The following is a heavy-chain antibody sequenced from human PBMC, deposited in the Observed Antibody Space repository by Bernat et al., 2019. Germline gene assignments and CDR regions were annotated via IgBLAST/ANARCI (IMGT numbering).Heavy chain of an antibody. V-gene: IGHV3-73*02. J-gene: IGHJ4*02. CDR2: IRGKANNYAT. CDR1: GLTFRASP. D-gene: IGHD4-17*01. Sequence: EVRLVESGEALSHPGGSLELPCPAPGLTFRASPFTGFGKASGKGLEWVGRIRGKANNYATAYTASVEGRFTISRDDSRNTAYLQMNSLKIEDTAVYFCTCPPGDYDVFDFWGPGTPVTVSS. CDR3: TCPPGDYDVFDF.